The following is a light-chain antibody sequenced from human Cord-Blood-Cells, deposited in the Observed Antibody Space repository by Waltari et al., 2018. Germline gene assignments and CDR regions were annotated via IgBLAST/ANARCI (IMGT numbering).Light chain of an antibody. CDR2: EGS. CDR3: CSYAGSSTYVV. Sequence: QSALTQPASVSGSPGQSITISCTRTSSDVGCFNLVSRYQPHPGKAPKLMIYEGSKRPSGVSNRFSGSKSGNTASLTISGLQAEDEADYYCCSYAGSSTYVVFGGGTKLTVL. J-gene: IGLJ2*01. V-gene: IGLV2-23*01. CDR1: SSDVGCFNL.